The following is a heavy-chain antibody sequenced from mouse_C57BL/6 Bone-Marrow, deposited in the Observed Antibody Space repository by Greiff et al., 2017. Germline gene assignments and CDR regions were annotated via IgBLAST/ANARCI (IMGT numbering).Heavy chain of an antibody. CDR1: GFTFSDSG. CDR3: ARRDY. V-gene: IGHV5-17*01. J-gene: IGHJ2*01. CDR2: ISSGSSTI. Sequence: EVMLVESGGGLVKPGGSLKLSCAASGFTFSDSGMHWVRQAPEKGLEWVAYISSGSSTIYYADTVKGRFTISRDNAKNTLFLQMTSLRSEDTAMYYCARRDYWGQGTTLTVSS.